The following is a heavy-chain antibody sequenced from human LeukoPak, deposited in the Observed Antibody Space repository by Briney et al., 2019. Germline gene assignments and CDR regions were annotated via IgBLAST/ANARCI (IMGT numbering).Heavy chain of an antibody. CDR3: AREAVDTSYDY. CDR1: RVTFSNYW. V-gene: IGHV3-74*01. Sequence: GGSLRLSCVASRVTFSNYWMHWVRQAPGKGLVWVSRLNRDGSTTSYADSVKGRFTISRDNAKNTLYLQMNSLRAEDTAVYYCAREAVDTSYDYWGQGTLVTVSP. J-gene: IGHJ4*02. CDR2: LNRDGSTT. D-gene: IGHD3-22*01.